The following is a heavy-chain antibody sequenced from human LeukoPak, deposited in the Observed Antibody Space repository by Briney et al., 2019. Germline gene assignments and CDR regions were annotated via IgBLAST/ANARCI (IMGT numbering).Heavy chain of an antibody. J-gene: IGHJ3*02. CDR2: ISYDGSNK. V-gene: IGHV3-30-3*01. D-gene: IGHD3-22*01. CDR1: GFTFSSYA. Sequence: GGSLRLSCAASGFTFSSYAMHWVRQAPGKGLEWVAVISYDGSNKYYADSVKGRFTISRDNSKNTLYLQMSSLRAEDTAVYYCASEYYDSSGYSGRDDAFDIWGQGTMVTVSS. CDR3: ASEYYDSSGYSGRDDAFDI.